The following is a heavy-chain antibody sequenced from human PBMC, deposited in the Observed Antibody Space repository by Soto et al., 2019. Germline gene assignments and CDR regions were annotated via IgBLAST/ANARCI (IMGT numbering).Heavy chain of an antibody. Sequence: VQLQESGPGLVKPAGTLTLTCAISGDSIPSNHWWTWVLQPPGKGLEWIGEINHSGSTNYNTSLKGRVTLSVDKTSNQCALGLRSASDAHTAVYFCARSPDRAGTRPAGYFPHWGQGALSNVS. CDR1: GDSIPSNHW. V-gene: IGHV4-4*01. D-gene: IGHD1-1*01. CDR3: ARSPDRAGTRPAGYFPH. CDR2: INHSGST. J-gene: IGHJ1*01.